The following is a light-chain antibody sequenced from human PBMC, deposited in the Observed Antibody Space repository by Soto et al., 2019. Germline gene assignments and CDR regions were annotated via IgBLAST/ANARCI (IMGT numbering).Light chain of an antibody. J-gene: IGLJ1*01. CDR2: EAS. CDR3: SLYTSENTYV. V-gene: IGLV2-18*01. CDR1: STDFVSYNR. Sequence: QSVLTQPPSVSGSPGQSVTISCTGTSTDFVSYNRVSWYQQPPGTAPKLIIYEASNRPSGVPGRLSGSKSGNTASLTISGLQAADEADYYCSLYTSENTYVFGTGTKLTVL.